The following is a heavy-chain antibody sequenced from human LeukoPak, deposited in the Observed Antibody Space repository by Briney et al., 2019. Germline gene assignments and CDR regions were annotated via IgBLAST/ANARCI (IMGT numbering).Heavy chain of an antibody. Sequence: GRSLSLSCAVSGFTFSSFGMQWVRQAPGKGLEWVALISYDGSNKHYADSVKGRFTISRDNSKNTLYLQMNGLRPEDTAVYYCAKDGAGSWFGEATWGQGTLVTVSS. D-gene: IGHD6-13*01. CDR1: GFTFSSFG. CDR3: AKDGAGSWFGEAT. CDR2: ISYDGSNK. V-gene: IGHV3-30*18. J-gene: IGHJ5*02.